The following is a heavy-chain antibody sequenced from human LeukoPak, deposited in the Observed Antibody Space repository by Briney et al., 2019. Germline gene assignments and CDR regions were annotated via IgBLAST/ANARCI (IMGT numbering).Heavy chain of an antibody. CDR1: GYTFTTYG. V-gene: IGHV1-18*01. Sequence: GASVKVSCKASGYTFTTYGLSWVRRAPGQGLEWMGWITTYNGDTDYAQKLQGRVTMTADTSTSTAYMELRSLRSDDTAVYYCAIVLPYFGYWGQGTLLTVSS. J-gene: IGHJ4*02. CDR3: AIVLPYFGY. CDR2: ITTYNGDT. D-gene: IGHD3-10*01.